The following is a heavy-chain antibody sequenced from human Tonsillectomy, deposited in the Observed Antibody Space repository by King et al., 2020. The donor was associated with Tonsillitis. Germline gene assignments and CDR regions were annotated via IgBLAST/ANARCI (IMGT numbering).Heavy chain of an antibody. CDR1: GYTFIGYY. CDR3: AGDVGGYSYGLFQY. Sequence: VQLVESGAEVKKPGASVKVSCKASGYTFIGYYMHWVRQAPGQGLEWMGWINPNSGGTNYVQKFQGRVTMTRDTSISTAYMELSRLRSDDTAVYYCAGDVGGYSYGLFQYWGQGTLVTVSS. CDR2: INPNSGGT. V-gene: IGHV1-2*02. D-gene: IGHD5-18*01. J-gene: IGHJ4*02.